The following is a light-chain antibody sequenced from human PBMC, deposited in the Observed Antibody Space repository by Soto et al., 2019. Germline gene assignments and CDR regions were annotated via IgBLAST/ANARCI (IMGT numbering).Light chain of an antibody. V-gene: IGKV3-15*01. CDR3: QQYNNWPPSYT. CDR2: GAS. Sequence: EIVMTQSPATLSVSPGERATLSCRASQSVSSNLAWYQQKPGQAPRRLIYGASTRATCIPARFSGSGSGTEFTLTISSLQSEDFAVYYCQQYNNWPPSYTFGQGTKLEIK. CDR1: QSVSSN. J-gene: IGKJ2*01.